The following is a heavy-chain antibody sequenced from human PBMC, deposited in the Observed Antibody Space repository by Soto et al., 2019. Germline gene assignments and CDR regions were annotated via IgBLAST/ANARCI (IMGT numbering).Heavy chain of an antibody. CDR2: IYWDNDK. CDR1: GFSLSVSGVG. D-gene: IGHD3-9*01. V-gene: IGHV2-5*02. J-gene: IGHJ4*02. CDR3: AHNLNRDWAN. Sequence: QITLKESGPTLVKPTQTLTLTCTFSGFSLSVSGVGVGWIRQHPGKAPEWLALIYWDNDKRYSPSLITSLTITKDTSKNQVVLKMTNMDPVDTATYYCAHNLNRDWANWGQGILVIVSS.